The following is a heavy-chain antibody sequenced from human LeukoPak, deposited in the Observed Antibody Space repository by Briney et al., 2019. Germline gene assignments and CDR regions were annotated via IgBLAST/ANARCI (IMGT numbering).Heavy chain of an antibody. V-gene: IGHV3-53*01. CDR1: GFAVSSNY. Sequence: GGSLRLSCAASGFAVSSNYMIWVRQAPGKGLEWVSAITNSGGTTYYADSVKGRFTISRDNSKNTLYLQMNSLRAEDTAVYYCAKFLGVSVWYGISGPWGQGTLVTVSS. J-gene: IGHJ5*02. CDR3: AKFLGVSVWYGISGP. D-gene: IGHD3-10*01. CDR2: ITNSGGTT.